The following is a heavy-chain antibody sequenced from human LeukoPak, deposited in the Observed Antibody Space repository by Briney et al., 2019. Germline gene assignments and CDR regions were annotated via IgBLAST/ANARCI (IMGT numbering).Heavy chain of an antibody. CDR3: ARRRFGEFDY. CDR2: IYYSGST. Sequence: SETLSLTCTVSGGSISSYYWSWIRQPPGKGLEWIGYIYYSGSTNYNPSLKSRVTISVDTSKNQFSLKLSSVTAADTAVYYCARRRFGEFDYWGQGTLVTVSS. D-gene: IGHD3-10*01. J-gene: IGHJ4*02. CDR1: GGSISSYY. V-gene: IGHV4-59*08.